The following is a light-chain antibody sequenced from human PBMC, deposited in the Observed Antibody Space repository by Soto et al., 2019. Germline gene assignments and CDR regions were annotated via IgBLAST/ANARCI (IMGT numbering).Light chain of an antibody. Sequence: EIVLTQSPATLSLSPGERATLSCRASQSVSSNLAWYQQKPGQAPRLLIYGASTRAAGFPARFSGSGSGTEFTLTISSLQSEDFAVYYCQQYNNWPETFGQGTKVDIK. V-gene: IGKV3-15*01. J-gene: IGKJ1*01. CDR1: QSVSSN. CDR3: QQYNNWPET. CDR2: GAS.